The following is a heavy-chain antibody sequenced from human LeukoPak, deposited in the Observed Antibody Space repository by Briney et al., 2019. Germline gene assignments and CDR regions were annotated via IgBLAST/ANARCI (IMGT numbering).Heavy chain of an antibody. Sequence: SETLSLTCTVSGGSISSYYWSWIRQPPGKGLEWIGYIYYSGSTNYNPSLKSRVTISVDTSKNQFSLKPSSVTAADTAVYYCARVVDGDYAIDYWGQGTLVTVSS. CDR1: GGSISSYY. J-gene: IGHJ4*02. CDR2: IYYSGST. D-gene: IGHD4-17*01. V-gene: IGHV4-59*01. CDR3: ARVVDGDYAIDY.